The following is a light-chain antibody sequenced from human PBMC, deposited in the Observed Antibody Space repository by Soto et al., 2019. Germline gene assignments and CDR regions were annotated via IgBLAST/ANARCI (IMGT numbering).Light chain of an antibody. CDR3: QQYDNLPLT. Sequence: DIQLTQSPSSLSASVGDSVTITCQASQDISNDLNWYQQKPGKAPKLLIYDASNLETGVPSRFSGSGSGTDFTFTISSLQPEDIATYYCQQYDNLPLTFGGGTKVDIK. J-gene: IGKJ4*02. CDR2: DAS. CDR1: QDISND. V-gene: IGKV1-33*01.